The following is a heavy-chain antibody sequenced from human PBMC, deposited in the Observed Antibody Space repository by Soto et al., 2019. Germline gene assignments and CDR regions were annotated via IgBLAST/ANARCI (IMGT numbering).Heavy chain of an antibody. CDR2: IYYSGST. D-gene: IGHD2-15*01. CDR1: GGSISSYY. CDR3: ARAWGRVFDY. Sequence: QVQLQESGPGLVKPSETLSLTCTVSGGSISSYYWSWIRQPPGKALEWIGYIYYSGSTNYNPSLKRRVTISVDTSKNQFSPKLSSVTAADTAVYYCARAWGRVFDYWGQGTLVTVSS. J-gene: IGHJ4*02. V-gene: IGHV4-59*01.